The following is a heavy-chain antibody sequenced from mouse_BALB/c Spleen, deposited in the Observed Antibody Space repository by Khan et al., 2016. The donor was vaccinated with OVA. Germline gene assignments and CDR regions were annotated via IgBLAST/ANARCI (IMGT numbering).Heavy chain of an antibody. CDR1: GYTFTNYW. V-gene: IGHV1-7*01. D-gene: IGHD2-4*01. CDR3: AGRGNDYAWFAY. J-gene: IGHJ3*01. CDR2: INPSTGYT. Sequence: QVQLQQSGAELAKPGASVKMSCKASGYTFTNYWMHWVKQRPGQGLEWIGYINPSTGYTEYNQKFKDKATLTADKSSSTAYMQLSSLTSEDSAVYYCAGRGNDYAWFAYWGQGTLVTVSA.